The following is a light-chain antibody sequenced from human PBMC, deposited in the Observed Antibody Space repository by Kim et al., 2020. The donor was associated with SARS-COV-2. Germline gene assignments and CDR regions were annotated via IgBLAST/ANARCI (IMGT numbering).Light chain of an antibody. CDR3: MQGTHWPFT. V-gene: IGKV2-30*01. CDR2: KVS. Sequence: PASSSCMTSKSRVYKDRSIYLNWYHQRPGQAPQRLIYKVSNRESGVPDRFSGSGSGTDFTLQISRVEAEDVGVYYCMQGTHWPFTFGPGTKVDIK. CDR1: KSRVYKDRSIY. J-gene: IGKJ3*01.